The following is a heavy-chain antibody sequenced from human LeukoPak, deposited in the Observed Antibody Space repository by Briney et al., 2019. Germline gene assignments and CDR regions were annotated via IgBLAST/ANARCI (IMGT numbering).Heavy chain of an antibody. D-gene: IGHD3-9*01. CDR3: ATEYYDILTGYRVHAFDI. V-gene: IGHV3-30*03. Sequence: GGSLRLSCAASGFTFSSYGKHWVRQAPGKGLEWVAVISYDGSNKYYADSVKGRFTISRDNSKNTLYLQMNSLRAEDTAVYYCATEYYDILTGYRVHAFDIWGQGTMVTVSS. J-gene: IGHJ3*02. CDR1: GFTFSSYG. CDR2: ISYDGSNK.